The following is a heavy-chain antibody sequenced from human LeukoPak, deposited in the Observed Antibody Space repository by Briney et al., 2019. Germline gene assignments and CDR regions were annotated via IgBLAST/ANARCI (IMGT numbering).Heavy chain of an antibody. Sequence: PSETLSLTCAVYGGSFSGYYWSWIRQPPGKGLEWIGEINHSGSTNYTPSLKSRVTISVDTSKNQFSLKLSSVTAADTAVYYCAIRQLVRTGYFDYWGQGTLVTVSS. CDR3: AIRQLVRTGYFDY. J-gene: IGHJ4*02. CDR1: GGSFSGYY. V-gene: IGHV4-34*01. D-gene: IGHD6-6*01. CDR2: INHSGST.